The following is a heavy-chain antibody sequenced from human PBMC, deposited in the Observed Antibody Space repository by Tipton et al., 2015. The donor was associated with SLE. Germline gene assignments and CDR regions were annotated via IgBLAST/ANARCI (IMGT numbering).Heavy chain of an antibody. Sequence: SLRLSCAVSGGSISSSNWWSWVRQPPGKGLEWIGEINHSGSTNYNPSLKSRVTISVDTSKNQFSLKLSSVTAADTAVYYCARHLGYSSSSPLGYWGQGTLVTVSS. CDR2: INHSGST. CDR1: GGSISSSNW. D-gene: IGHD6-6*01. V-gene: IGHV4-4*02. CDR3: ARHLGYSSSSPLGY. J-gene: IGHJ4*02.